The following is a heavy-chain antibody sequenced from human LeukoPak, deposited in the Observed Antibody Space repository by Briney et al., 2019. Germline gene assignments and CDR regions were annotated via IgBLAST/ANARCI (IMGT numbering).Heavy chain of an antibody. D-gene: IGHD6-19*01. CDR2: ISWDGGRT. J-gene: IGHJ4*02. CDR3: VKDIQSSARYYFDH. V-gene: IGHV3-43*01. Sequence: GGLRLSCAASGFTFDDYTMHWVRQAPGKGLEWGSLISWDGGRTYYADSVKGRFTISRDNARNSLHLQMNSLREEDTALYYCVKDIQSSARYYFDHWGQGTLVTASS. CDR1: GFTFDDYT.